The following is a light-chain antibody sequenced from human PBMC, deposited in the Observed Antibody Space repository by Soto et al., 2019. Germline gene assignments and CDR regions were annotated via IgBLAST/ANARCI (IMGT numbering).Light chain of an antibody. V-gene: IGKV1-12*02. J-gene: IGKJ5*01. Sequence: DIQMTQSPSAISGSVGHRFTITCRASQTISSWLAWYQQKPGKAPKLLIYAASSLQSGVPSRLRGSGSGTDFTITISSLKNEDFETYYCQQANSSTSTFGHGTRLEIK. CDR1: QTISSW. CDR2: AAS. CDR3: QQANSSTST.